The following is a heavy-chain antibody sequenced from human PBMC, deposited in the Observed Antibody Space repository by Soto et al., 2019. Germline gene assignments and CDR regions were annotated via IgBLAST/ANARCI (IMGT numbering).Heavy chain of an antibody. CDR2: IGSSGSNR. J-gene: IGHJ2*01. CDR1: GFTFSDFQ. CDR3: ARDPASYYYDSRDNGYFDL. Sequence: QVQLVESGGGLVKPGGSLRLSCAASGFTFSDFQMNWIRQAPGKGLEWVSYIGSSGSNRYYADSVQGRFTISRDNARNSLYLQMNSLRAEDTAVYYCARDPASYYYDSRDNGYFDLWGRGTLVTVSS. V-gene: IGHV3-11*01. D-gene: IGHD3-22*01.